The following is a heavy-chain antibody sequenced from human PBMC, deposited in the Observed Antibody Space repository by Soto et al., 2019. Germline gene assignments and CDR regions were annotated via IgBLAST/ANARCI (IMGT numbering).Heavy chain of an antibody. Sequence: PSETLSLTCAVYGGSFSGYYWSWIRQPPGKGLEWIGDIYHSGSTNYNPSLKSRVTISVDTSKNQFSLKLSSVTAADTAVYYCARTGQNSDYGDYGGDAFDIWGQGTMVTVSS. D-gene: IGHD4-17*01. CDR2: IYHSGST. V-gene: IGHV4-34*01. CDR1: GGSFSGYY. J-gene: IGHJ3*02. CDR3: ARTGQNSDYGDYGGDAFDI.